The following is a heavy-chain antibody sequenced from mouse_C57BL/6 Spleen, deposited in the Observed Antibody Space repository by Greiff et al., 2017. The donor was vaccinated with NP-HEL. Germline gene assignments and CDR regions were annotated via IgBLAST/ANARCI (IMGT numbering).Heavy chain of an antibody. CDR3: AREGAADYGSSYGLAY. CDR2: INPNNGGT. CDR1: GYTFTDYY. D-gene: IGHD1-1*01. J-gene: IGHJ3*01. Sequence: VQLQQSGPELVKPGASVKISCKASGYTFTDYYMNWVKQSHGKSLEWIGDINPNNGGTSYNQKFKGKATLTVDKSSSTAYMELRSLTSEDSAVYYCAREGAADYGSSYGLAYWGQGTLVTVSA. V-gene: IGHV1-26*01.